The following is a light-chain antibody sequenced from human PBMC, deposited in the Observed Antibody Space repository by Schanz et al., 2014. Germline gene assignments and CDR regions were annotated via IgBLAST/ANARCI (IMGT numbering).Light chain of an antibody. J-gene: IGLJ2*01. CDR1: SSDVGAYNY. V-gene: IGLV2-8*01. Sequence: QSALTQPASVSGSPGQSITISCTGTSSDVGAYNYVSWYQQHPGKAPKLMIYEVTKRPSGVPDRFSGSKSGNTASLTISGLQAEDEADYYCSSYAGSNNFVVFGGGTKLTVL. CDR3: SSYAGSNNFVV. CDR2: EVT.